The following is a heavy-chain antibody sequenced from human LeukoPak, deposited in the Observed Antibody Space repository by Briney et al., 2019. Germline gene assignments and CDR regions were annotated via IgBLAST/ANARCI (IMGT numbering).Heavy chain of an antibody. CDR3: ARFRGVEASSLLDF. Sequence: SETLSLTCTVSGDSISTYNYHWGWIRQPPGKGLEWFGIIHFSGTTYYNPSLQSRVSISVDTSQNQFSLRLTSVTAADTAVYYCARFRGVEASSLLDFWGQGTLVTVSS. J-gene: IGHJ4*02. V-gene: IGHV4-39*01. D-gene: IGHD3-10*01. CDR2: IHFSGTT. CDR1: GDSISTYNYH.